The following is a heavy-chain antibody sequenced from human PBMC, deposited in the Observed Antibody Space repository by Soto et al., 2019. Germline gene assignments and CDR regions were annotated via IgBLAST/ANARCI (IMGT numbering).Heavy chain of an antibody. J-gene: IGHJ3*01. Sequence: VQLLESGGDLVQPGGSLRLSCVASGFILNNYAMRWVRQAPGKGLEWVPTLGGTDGDSGGVPWYEDSVKGRFTISRDRSANTLVLHMDNLRAQDTALYYCVKRGRNWGAFDFWGQGTTVVVSS. CDR3: VKRGRNWGAFDF. V-gene: IGHV3-23*01. D-gene: IGHD7-27*01. CDR1: GFILNNYA. CDR2: LGGTDGDSGGVP.